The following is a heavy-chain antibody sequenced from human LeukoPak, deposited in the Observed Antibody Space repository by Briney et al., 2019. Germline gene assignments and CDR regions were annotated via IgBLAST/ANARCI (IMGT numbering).Heavy chain of an antibody. V-gene: IGHV4-30-4*01. D-gene: IGHD3-10*01. CDR2: IYYSRST. Sequence: SETLSLTCTVSGGSISSGDYYWSWIRQPPGKGLEWIGYIYYSRSTYYNPSLKSRVTISVDTSKNQFSLKLSSVTAADTAVYYCARVGYGSGSYYPDYWGQGTLVTVSS. J-gene: IGHJ4*02. CDR1: GGSISSGDYY. CDR3: ARVGYGSGSYYPDY.